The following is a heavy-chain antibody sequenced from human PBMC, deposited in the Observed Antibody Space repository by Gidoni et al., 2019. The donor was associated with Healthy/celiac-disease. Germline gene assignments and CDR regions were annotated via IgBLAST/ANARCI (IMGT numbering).Heavy chain of an antibody. CDR3: AKDTSGGSHMDC. Sequence: QVQLVASGGGVVQPGRSLSLSCAASGFTFSSYGMHWVRQAPGKGLEWVAVISYDGSNKYYADSVKGRFTISRDNSKNTLYLQMNSLRAEDTAVYYCAKDTSGGSHMDCWGQGTLVTVSS. CDR2: ISYDGSNK. CDR1: GFTFSSYG. D-gene: IGHD2-15*01. J-gene: IGHJ4*02. V-gene: IGHV3-30*18.